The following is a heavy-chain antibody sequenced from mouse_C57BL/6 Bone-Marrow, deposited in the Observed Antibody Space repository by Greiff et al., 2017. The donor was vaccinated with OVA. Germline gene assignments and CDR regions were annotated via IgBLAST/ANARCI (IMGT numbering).Heavy chain of an antibody. CDR2: ISSGGSYT. D-gene: IGHD2-5*01. CDR3: ARRGYSNFYAMDY. Sequence: EVKLQESGGDLVKPGGSLKLSCAASGFTFSSYGMSWVRQTPDKRLEWVATISSGGSYTYYPDSVKGRFTISRDNAKNTLYLQMSSLKSEDTAMYYCARRGYSNFYAMDYWGQGTSVTVSS. CDR1: GFTFSSYG. J-gene: IGHJ4*01. V-gene: IGHV5-6*02.